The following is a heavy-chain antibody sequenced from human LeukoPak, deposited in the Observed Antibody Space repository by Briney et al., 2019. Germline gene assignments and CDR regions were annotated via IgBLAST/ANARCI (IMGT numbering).Heavy chain of an antibody. CDR3: ARGEIDVVVPNWFDT. J-gene: IGHJ5*02. CDR1: GYTFTGYC. CDR2: INPSSGGA. V-gene: IGHV1-2*02. Sequence: GASVKVSCKASGYTFTGYCMHWVRQAPGQGLEWMGWINPSSGGANYAQKFQGRVTMTRDTSISTAYIELTRLRSDDTAVYYCARGEIDVVVPNWFDTWGQGTLVTVSS. D-gene: IGHD2-2*01.